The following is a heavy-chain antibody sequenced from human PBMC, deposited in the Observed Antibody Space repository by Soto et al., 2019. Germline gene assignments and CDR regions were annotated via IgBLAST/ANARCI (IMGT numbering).Heavy chain of an antibody. CDR2: ISSHGSNT. CDR1: GFTFDSHG. V-gene: IGHV3-30*18. CDR3: AKVSGYTSGWSGSGWGTFDY. D-gene: IGHD6-19*01. Sequence: QVQLVESGGGVVQPGKSLRLSCAASGFTFDSHGMHWVRQSPGKGLEWVAAISSHGSNTYYADSVKGRFTISTDNSMHTLFLRMNSLRAEATAIYYCAKVSGYTSGWSGSGWGTFDYWGQGTLVTVSS. J-gene: IGHJ4*02.